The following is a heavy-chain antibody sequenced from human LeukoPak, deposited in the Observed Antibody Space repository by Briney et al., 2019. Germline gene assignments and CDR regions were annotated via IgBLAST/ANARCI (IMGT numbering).Heavy chain of an antibody. D-gene: IGHD6-6*01. CDR1: GFTFSDYY. CDR2: ISGSGGST. V-gene: IGHV3-23*01. J-gene: IGHJ4*02. CDR3: AKAGDSSSIQFDY. Sequence: PGGSLRLSCAASGFTFSDYYMSWIRQAPGKGLEWVSAISGSGGSTYYADSVKGRFTISRDNSKNTLYLQMNSLRAEDTAVYYCAKAGDSSSIQFDYWGQGTLVTVSS.